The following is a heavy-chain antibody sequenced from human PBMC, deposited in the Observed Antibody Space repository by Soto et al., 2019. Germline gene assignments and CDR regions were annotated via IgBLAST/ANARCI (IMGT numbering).Heavy chain of an antibody. Sequence: QVQLVQSGAAVKKPGASVKVSCKASGYTFTTYEINWVRQVPGQGLEWMGWMSPSSRNTGYVDQLRGSVTMATNTSMTTAYMELSSLRSEDTAVYCWRRVGAQLFGEPGRDVWCQGTTATVSS. D-gene: IGHD3-10*02. V-gene: IGHV1-8*01. CDR2: MSPSSRNT. CDR3: RRVGAQLFGEPGRDV. CDR1: GYTFTTYE. J-gene: IGHJ6*02.